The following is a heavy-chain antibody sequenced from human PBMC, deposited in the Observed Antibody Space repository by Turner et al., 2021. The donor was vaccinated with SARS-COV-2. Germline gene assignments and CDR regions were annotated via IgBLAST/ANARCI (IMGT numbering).Heavy chain of an antibody. V-gene: IGHV3-53*04. J-gene: IGHJ4*02. CDR1: GITVSSNY. CDR3: ARDDLDPDYGFHFDY. CDR2: IYSGGST. D-gene: IGHD4-17*01. Sequence: EVQLVESGGGLVQPGGSLRLSCSGSGITVSSNYMSWVRQAPGKGLEWVSVIYSGGSTYYADSVKGRFTISRHNSKNTLYLQMNSLRAEDTAVYYCARDDLDPDYGFHFDYWGQGTLVTVSS.